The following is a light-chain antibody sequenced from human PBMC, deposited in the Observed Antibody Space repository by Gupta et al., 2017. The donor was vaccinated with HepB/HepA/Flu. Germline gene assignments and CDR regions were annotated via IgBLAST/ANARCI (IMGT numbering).Light chain of an antibody. Sequence: EIVLTQSPATLSLSPGERATLSCRASQSVSSYLAWYQQKPGQAPRLLIYDSSNRATDIPARCSGSGSGTDFTLTISSLAPEDFAVYYCQQRSSWPTFGPGTKVHVK. CDR3: QQRSSWPT. V-gene: IGKV3-11*01. CDR2: DSS. J-gene: IGKJ3*01. CDR1: QSVSSY.